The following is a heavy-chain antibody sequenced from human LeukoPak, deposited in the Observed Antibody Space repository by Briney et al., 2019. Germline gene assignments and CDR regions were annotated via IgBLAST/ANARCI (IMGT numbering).Heavy chain of an antibody. CDR3: ARLQGYCSSTSGYPYNWFDP. J-gene: IGHJ5*02. V-gene: IGHV4-38-2*01. CDR1: GYSISSGYY. Sequence: PSETPSLTCAVSGYSISSGYYWGWIRQPPGKGLGWIGSIYHSGSTYYNPSLKSRVTISVDTSKNQFSLKLSSVTAADTAVYYCARLQGYCSSTSGYPYNWFDPWGQGTLVTVSS. D-gene: IGHD2-2*01. CDR2: IYHSGST.